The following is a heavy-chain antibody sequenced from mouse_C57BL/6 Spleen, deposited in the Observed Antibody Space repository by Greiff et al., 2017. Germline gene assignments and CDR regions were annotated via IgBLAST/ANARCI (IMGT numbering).Heavy chain of an antibody. CDR2: IYPGSGST. D-gene: IGHD2-4*01. J-gene: IGHJ4*01. CDR1: GYTFTSYW. Sequence: QFQLQQPGAELVKPGASVKMSCKASGYTFTSYWITWVKQRPGQGLEWIGDIYPGSGSTNYNEQFKSKATLTVDTSSSTDNMQLSSLTSEDSAVYYCARGGLRDYYAMDYWGQGTSVTVSS. V-gene: IGHV1-55*01. CDR3: ARGGLRDYYAMDY.